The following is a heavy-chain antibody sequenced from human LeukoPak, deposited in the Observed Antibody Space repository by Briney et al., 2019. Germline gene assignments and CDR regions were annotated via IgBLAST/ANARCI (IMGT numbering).Heavy chain of an antibody. CDR2: IYHTAGS. J-gene: IGHJ4*02. Sequence: SETLSLTCTVSGDSVTNDDVFWGWTRQPPGEGLEYIGYIYHTAGSYYNPSLKSRLSMSIDTSKNQFSLKLTSVTAADTAVYQCSRGLRYSQSYVAEYWGLGTLVTVSS. V-gene: IGHV4-30-4*01. CDR1: GDSVTNDDVF. CDR3: SRGLRYSQSYVAEY. D-gene: IGHD5-12*01.